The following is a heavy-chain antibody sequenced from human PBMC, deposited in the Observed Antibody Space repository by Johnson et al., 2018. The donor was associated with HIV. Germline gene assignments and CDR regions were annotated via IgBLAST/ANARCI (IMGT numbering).Heavy chain of an antibody. V-gene: IGHV3-30-3*01. Sequence: QVQLVESGGGVVQPGGSLRLSCVASGFTFSDYAMHWVRQAPGKGLEWVAVISYDGSNKYYADSVKGRFTISRDNSKNTLYLQMNSLRAEDTAVYYCARGERYSSSHDDAFDIWGQGTMVTVSS. CDR2: ISYDGSNK. CDR1: GFTFSDYA. CDR3: ARGERYSSSHDDAFDI. D-gene: IGHD6-13*01. J-gene: IGHJ3*02.